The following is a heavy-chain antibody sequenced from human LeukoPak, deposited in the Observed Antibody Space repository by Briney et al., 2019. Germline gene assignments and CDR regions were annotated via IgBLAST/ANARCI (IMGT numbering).Heavy chain of an antibody. D-gene: IGHD1-1*01. CDR3: AKSRTTNWSDP. CDR1: GFTFSSYA. Sequence: GGSLRLSCAASGFTFSSYAMHWVRQAPGKGLEWVAVISYDGSNKYYADSVKGRFTISRDNSKNMLYLQMNSLRAEDTAVYYCAKSRTTNWSDPGGQGTLVTVSP. J-gene: IGHJ5*02. V-gene: IGHV3-30-3*02. CDR2: ISYDGSNK.